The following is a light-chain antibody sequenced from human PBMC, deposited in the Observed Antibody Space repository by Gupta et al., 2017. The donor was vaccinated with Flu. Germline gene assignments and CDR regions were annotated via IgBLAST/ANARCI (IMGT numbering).Light chain of an antibody. V-gene: IGLV3-21*02. CDR1: NIGSKS. CDR2: DDI. Sequence: SYVLAQPPSVSVAPGQTARITCGGNNIGSKSVHWYQQKPSQAPVLVVSDDIDRPSGIPERFSGSNSGNTATLTISRFEAGDGADYYCQVWDSSSDHVVFGGGTKLTVL. J-gene: IGLJ2*01. CDR3: QVWDSSSDHVV.